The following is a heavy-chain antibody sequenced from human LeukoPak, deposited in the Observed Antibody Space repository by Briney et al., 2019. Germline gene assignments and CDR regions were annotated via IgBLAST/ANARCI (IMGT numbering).Heavy chain of an antibody. Sequence: GASVKVSCKASGYTFTGYYMHWVRQAPGQGLEWMGGIIPIFGTANYAQKFQGRVTITADESTSTAYMELSSLRSEDTAVYYCASANEHYYGSGSYYNSPRSAFDIWGQGTMVTVSS. CDR3: ASANEHYYGSGSYYNSPRSAFDI. J-gene: IGHJ3*02. D-gene: IGHD3-10*01. CDR2: IIPIFGTA. CDR1: GYTFTGYY. V-gene: IGHV1-69*13.